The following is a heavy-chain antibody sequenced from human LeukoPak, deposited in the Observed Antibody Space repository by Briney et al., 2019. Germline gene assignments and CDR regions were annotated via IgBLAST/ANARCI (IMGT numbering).Heavy chain of an antibody. Sequence: GESLKISCKGSGYSFTTYWIAWVRQVPGKGLVSMGIIYPGDSDTRYSPSFQGQVTISADRSISTAYLQWSSLRASDSAVYYCARHGKVGATQSWLDYWGQGTLVTVSS. CDR3: ARHGKVGATQSWLDY. V-gene: IGHV5-51*01. D-gene: IGHD1-26*01. J-gene: IGHJ4*02. CDR1: GYSFTTYW. CDR2: IYPGDSDT.